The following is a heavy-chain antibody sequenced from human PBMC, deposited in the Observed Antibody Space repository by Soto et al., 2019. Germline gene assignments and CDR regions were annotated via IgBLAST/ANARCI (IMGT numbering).Heavy chain of an antibody. D-gene: IGHD3-10*01. Sequence: SETLSLTCTVSGGSISSYYWSWIRQPPGKGLEWIGYIYYSGSTNYNPSLKSRVTISVDTSKNQFSLKLSSVTAADTAVYYCARDRGLLWFGELLGHNYYYYGMDVWGQGTTVTVSS. CDR3: ARDRGLLWFGELLGHNYYYYGMDV. V-gene: IGHV4-59*01. CDR2: IYYSGST. CDR1: GGSISSYY. J-gene: IGHJ6*02.